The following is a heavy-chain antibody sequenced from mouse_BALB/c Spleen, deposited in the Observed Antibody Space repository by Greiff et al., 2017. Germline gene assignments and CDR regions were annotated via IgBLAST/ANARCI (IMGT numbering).Heavy chain of an antibody. D-gene: IGHD2-14*01. CDR1: GFTFSSFG. V-gene: IGHV5-17*02. CDR2: ISSGSSTI. Sequence: EVQLQESGGGLVQPGGSRKLSCAASGFTFSSFGMHWVRQAPEKGLEWVAYISSGSSTIYYADTVKGRFTISRDNPKNTLFLQMTSLRSEDTAMYYCARGYRYDGNYFDYWGQGTTLTVSS. CDR3: ARGYRYDGNYFDY. J-gene: IGHJ2*01.